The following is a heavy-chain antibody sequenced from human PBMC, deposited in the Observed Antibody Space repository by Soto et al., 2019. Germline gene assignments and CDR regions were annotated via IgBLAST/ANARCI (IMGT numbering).Heavy chain of an antibody. V-gene: IGHV4-39*02. Sequence: SETLSLTCTVSGGSISSYYWSWIRQPPGKGLEWIAGIYYSGSTFYNPSLKSRVTRSVDTSKNHFSLELNSMTAADTAVYYCARANYYGSLSYFDYWGQGIQVTVSS. D-gene: IGHD3-10*01. CDR2: IYYSGST. CDR3: ARANYYGSLSYFDY. CDR1: GGSISSYY. J-gene: IGHJ4*02.